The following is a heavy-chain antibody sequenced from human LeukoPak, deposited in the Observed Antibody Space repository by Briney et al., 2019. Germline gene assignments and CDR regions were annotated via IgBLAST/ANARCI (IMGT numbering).Heavy chain of an antibody. CDR1: GGTFSSYT. J-gene: IGHJ5*02. V-gene: IGHV1-69*04. CDR2: IISILGIA. Sequence: SVKVSCKASGGTFSSYTISWVRQAPGQGLEWMGRIISILGIANYAQKFQGRVTITADKSTSTAYMELSSLRSEDTAVYYCATDGHSSSWYSPWFDPLGEGTLVTVSS. D-gene: IGHD6-13*01. CDR3: ATDGHSSSWYSPWFDP.